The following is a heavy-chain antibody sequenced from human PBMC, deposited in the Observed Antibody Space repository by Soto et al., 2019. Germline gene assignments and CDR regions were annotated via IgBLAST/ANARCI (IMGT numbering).Heavy chain of an antibody. V-gene: IGHV4-34*01. Sequence: SETLSLTCAVYGGSFSGYYWSWIRQPPGKGLEWIGEINHSGSTNYNPSLKSRVTISVDTSKNQFSLKLSSVTAADTAVYYCARIRLGGLPIYSYYYGMDVWGQGTPVTVSS. D-gene: IGHD3-16*01. CDR1: GGSFSGYY. CDR2: INHSGST. J-gene: IGHJ6*02. CDR3: ARIRLGGLPIYSYYYGMDV.